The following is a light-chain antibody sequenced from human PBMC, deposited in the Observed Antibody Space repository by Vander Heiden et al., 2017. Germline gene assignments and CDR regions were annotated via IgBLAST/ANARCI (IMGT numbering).Light chain of an antibody. V-gene: IGLV2-14*01. CDR2: DVS. CDR1: SSDVGGYNY. Sequence: QSALTQPASVSGSPGQPITISCTGTSSDVGGYNYVSWYQQHPGKAPKLMLYDVSNRPAGVSNRFSGSKSGNTASLTISGLQAEDEADYYCSSYTSSSTLVFGGGTKLTVL. J-gene: IGLJ3*02. CDR3: SSYTSSSTLV.